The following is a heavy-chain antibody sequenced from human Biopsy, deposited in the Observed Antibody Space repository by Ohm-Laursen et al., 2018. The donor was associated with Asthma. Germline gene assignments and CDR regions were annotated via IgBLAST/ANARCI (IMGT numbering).Heavy chain of an antibody. J-gene: IGHJ4*02. D-gene: IGHD6-6*01. CDR1: GFTFSNYG. V-gene: IGHV3-30*03. Sequence: SLRLSCAASGFTFSNYGMHWVRQAPGKGLEWVAGIFFDGSNKYYADSVKGRFTISRDNSKDTPYLQVNSLRGDDTAVYYCARGKTWGRSYYFDYWGQGTLVTVSS. CDR3: ARGKTWGRSYYFDY. CDR2: IFFDGSNK.